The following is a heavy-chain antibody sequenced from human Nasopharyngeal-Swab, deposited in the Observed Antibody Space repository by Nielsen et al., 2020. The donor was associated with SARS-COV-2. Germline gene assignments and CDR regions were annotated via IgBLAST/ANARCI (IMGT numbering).Heavy chain of an antibody. CDR3: AKEPTIGEYFDY. V-gene: IGHV3-30*18. Sequence: SLKISCAASGFTFSSYVMHWVRQAPGKGLDWVAVISYDGSNKYYADSVKGRFTISRDNSKNTLYLQMNSLRAEDTAVYYCAKEPTIGEYFDYWGQGTLVTVSS. D-gene: IGHD3-10*01. CDR2: ISYDGSNK. J-gene: IGHJ4*02. CDR1: GFTFSSYV.